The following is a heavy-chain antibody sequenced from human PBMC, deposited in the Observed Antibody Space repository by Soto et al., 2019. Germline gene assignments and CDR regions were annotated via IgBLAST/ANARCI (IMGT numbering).Heavy chain of an antibody. V-gene: IGHV3-23*01. CDR2: MSGTGGST. D-gene: IGHD6-19*01. Sequence: EVQLLESGGGLVQPGRSLRLSCAASGVTFSSYAMNWVRQAPGKGLEWVSAMSGTGGSTYYADAGKGRFTISRDNAKTPLYLQMNSMRVEDTDVFYCAKAGFSSGWSPSYFDYWGQGTLVTVSS. CDR3: AKAGFSSGWSPSYFDY. J-gene: IGHJ4*02. CDR1: GVTFSSYA.